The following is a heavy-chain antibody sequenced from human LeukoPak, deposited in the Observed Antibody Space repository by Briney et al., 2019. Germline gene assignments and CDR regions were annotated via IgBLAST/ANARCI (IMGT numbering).Heavy chain of an antibody. Sequence: GGSLSLSCAASGFTFRNSWMDWVRQAPGKGLEWVANIKQDGSTKNYVGSVKGRFTISRDNAKNSLYLQTQTLSAEDTPVYYFAEDFGGAVEYWGQGTLVTVSS. D-gene: IGHD3-3*01. V-gene: IGHV3-7*04. CDR1: GFTFRNSW. J-gene: IGHJ4*02. CDR2: IKQDGSTK. CDR3: AEDFGGAVEY.